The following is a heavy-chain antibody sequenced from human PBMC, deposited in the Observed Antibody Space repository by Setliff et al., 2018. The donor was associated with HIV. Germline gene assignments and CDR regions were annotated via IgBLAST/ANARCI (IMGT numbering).Heavy chain of an antibody. CDR3: ARGQLDRHLRSDVPFDI. CDR1: GYTFTTYG. Sequence: ASVKVSCKASGYTFTTYGFNWVRQAPGQGLEWMGWISASSDNTNYAQKFQGRVILTTDTSTNTVYMELKSLRSDDTAVYFCARGQLDRHLRSDVPFDIWGQGTMVTVSS. D-gene: IGHD1-1*01. V-gene: IGHV1-18*01. CDR2: ISASSDNT. J-gene: IGHJ3*02.